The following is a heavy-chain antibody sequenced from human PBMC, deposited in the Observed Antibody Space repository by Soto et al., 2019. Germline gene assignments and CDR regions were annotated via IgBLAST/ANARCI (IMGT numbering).Heavy chain of an antibody. CDR3: ASARRGYSGYETIDY. Sequence: QVQLVQSGAEVKKPGSSVKVSCKASGGTFSSYTISWVRQAPGQGLEWMGRIIPILGIANYAQKFQGRVTITEDKSTSPGYLELSSLRYEDTAVYYCASARRGYSGYETIDYWGQGTMVTVSS. D-gene: IGHD5-12*01. CDR2: IIPILGIA. V-gene: IGHV1-69*02. CDR1: GGTFSSYT. J-gene: IGHJ4*02.